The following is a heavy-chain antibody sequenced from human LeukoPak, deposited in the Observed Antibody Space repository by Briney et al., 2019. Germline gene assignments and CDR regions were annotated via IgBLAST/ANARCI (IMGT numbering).Heavy chain of an antibody. CDR1: GGSISSGSYY. CDR2: IYTSGST. D-gene: IGHD3-9*01. V-gene: IGHV4-61*02. CDR3: ARAPVPYFDWLLLGRDYYYMDV. J-gene: IGHJ6*03. Sequence: SQTLSLTCTVSGGSISSGSYYWSWIRQPAGKGLEWIGRIYTSGSTNYNPSLKSRVTISVDTSKNQFSLKLSSVTAADTAVYYCARAPVPYFDWLLLGRDYYYMDVWGKGTTVTISS.